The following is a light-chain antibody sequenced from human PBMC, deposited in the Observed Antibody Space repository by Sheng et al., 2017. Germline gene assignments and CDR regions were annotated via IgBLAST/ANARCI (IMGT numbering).Light chain of an antibody. J-gene: IGKJ5*01. V-gene: IGKV1-5*03. Sequence: DIQMTQSPSSLSASVGDRVTITCRASQSISSYLNWYQQKPGKAPKLLIYKASTLQSGVPSRFSGSGSGTDFTLTISSLQPDDFATYYCQQYDSEITFGQGTRLEIK. CDR3: QQYDSEIT. CDR1: QSISSY. CDR2: KAS.